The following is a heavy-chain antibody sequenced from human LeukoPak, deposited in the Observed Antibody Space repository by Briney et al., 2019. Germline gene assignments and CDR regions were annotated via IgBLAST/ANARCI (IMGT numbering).Heavy chain of an antibody. CDR2: INHIGST. D-gene: IGHD4-17*01. J-gene: IGHJ5*02. CDR3: ARGGDYWWFDP. CDR1: GGSFSRYY. Sequence: SETLSLTCAVSGGSFSRYYWSWIRQPPGKRLEWIGEINHIGSTNYNPSLKSRVTISVDTSKNQFSLKLSSVTAADTAVYYCARGGDYWWFDPWGQGTLVTVSS. V-gene: IGHV4-34*01.